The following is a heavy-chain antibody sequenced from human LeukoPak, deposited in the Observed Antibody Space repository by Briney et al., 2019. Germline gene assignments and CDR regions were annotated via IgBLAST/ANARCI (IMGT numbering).Heavy chain of an antibody. Sequence: GGSLRLSCAASGFTFSSYGMHWVRQAPGKGLEWVAVISYDGSNKYYADSVKGRFTISRDNSKNTLYLQMNSLRAEDTALYYCAKDKDYYDSSGSNDYYYGMDVWGQGTTVTVSS. V-gene: IGHV3-30*18. D-gene: IGHD3-22*01. J-gene: IGHJ6*02. CDR1: GFTFSSYG. CDR3: AKDKDYYDSSGSNDYYYGMDV. CDR2: ISYDGSNK.